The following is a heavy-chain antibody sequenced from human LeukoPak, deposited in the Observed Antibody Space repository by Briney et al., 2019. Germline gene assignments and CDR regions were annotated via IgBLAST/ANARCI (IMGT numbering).Heavy chain of an antibody. J-gene: IGHJ4*02. CDR2: IYTSGST. Sequence: SETLSLTCTASGGSISSYYWSWIRQPAGKGLEWIGRIYTSGSTNYNPSLKSRVTMSVDTSKNQFSLKLSSVTAADTAVYYCARATPRRYYYDSSGYAHFDYWGQGTLVTVSS. V-gene: IGHV4-4*07. CDR3: ARATPRRYYYDSSGYAHFDY. CDR1: GGSISSYY. D-gene: IGHD3-22*01.